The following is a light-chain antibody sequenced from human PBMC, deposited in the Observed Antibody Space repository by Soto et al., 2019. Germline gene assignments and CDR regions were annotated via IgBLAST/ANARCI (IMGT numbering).Light chain of an antibody. J-gene: IGKJ3*01. CDR3: QQYYKWPLST. Sequence: EIVMTQSPATLSVSPGERATLSCRASQRIDTSLAWYQQRPGQAPRLLLYNAATRATGIPARFSGRGFGTEFTLTISCLQSEDFALYYCQQYYKWPLSTFGPGTKVDI. V-gene: IGKV3-15*01. CDR1: QRIDTS. CDR2: NAA.